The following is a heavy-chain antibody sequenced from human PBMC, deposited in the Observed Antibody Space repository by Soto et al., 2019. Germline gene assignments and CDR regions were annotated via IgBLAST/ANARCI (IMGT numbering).Heavy chain of an antibody. D-gene: IGHD6-19*01. CDR3: AKDGDSFLKQLASPPTLVAGRSYYFDY. Sequence: GGSLRLSCAASGFTFSSYGMHWVRQAPGKGLEWVAVISYDGSNKYYADSVKGRFTISRDNSKNTLYLQMNSLRAEDTAVYYWAKDGDSFLKQLASPPTLVAGRSYYFDYGGRGTLVTVSS. CDR1: GFTFSSYG. V-gene: IGHV3-30*18. CDR2: ISYDGSNK. J-gene: IGHJ4*02.